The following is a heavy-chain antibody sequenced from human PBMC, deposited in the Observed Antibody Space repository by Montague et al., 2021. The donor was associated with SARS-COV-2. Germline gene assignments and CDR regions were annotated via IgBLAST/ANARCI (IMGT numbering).Heavy chain of an antibody. J-gene: IGHJ4*02. CDR1: GGSISSGSNY. V-gene: IGHV4-39*01. CDR3: ARHVDSYGPYYFDY. Sequence: SETLSLTCTVSGGSISSGSNYWGWIRQPPGKGLEWIGSIYYSGSTYYNPSLKSRVTISVDTSKNQFSLKLSSVTAADTAVYYCARHVDSYGPYYFDYWGQGTLVTVSS. CDR2: IYYSGST. D-gene: IGHD5-18*01.